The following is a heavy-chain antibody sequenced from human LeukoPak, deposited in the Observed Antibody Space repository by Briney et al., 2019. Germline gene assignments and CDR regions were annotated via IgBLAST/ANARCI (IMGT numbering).Heavy chain of an antibody. Sequence: PGRSLRLSCAASGFTFSSYGMHWVRQAPGKGLEWVAVISYDGSNKYYADSVKGRFTISRDNSKNTLYLQMNSLRAEDTAVYYCAKDYYGSGRGDYWGQGTLVTVSS. J-gene: IGHJ4*02. CDR2: ISYDGSNK. CDR3: AKDYYGSGRGDY. CDR1: GFTFSSYG. D-gene: IGHD3-10*01. V-gene: IGHV3-30*18.